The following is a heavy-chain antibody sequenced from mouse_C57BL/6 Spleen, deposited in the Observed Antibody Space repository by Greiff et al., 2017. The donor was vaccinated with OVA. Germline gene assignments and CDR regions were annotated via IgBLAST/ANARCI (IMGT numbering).Heavy chain of an antibody. J-gene: IGHJ3*01. CDR2: INPGSGGT. D-gene: IGHD1-1*01. V-gene: IGHV1-54*01. Sequence: QVHVKQSGAELVRPGTSVKVSCKASGYAFTNYLIEWVKQRPGQGLEWIGVINPGSGGTNYNEKFKGKATLTADKSSSTAYMQLSSLTSEDSAVYFCARSAPYGSSYGGFAYWGQGTLVTVSA. CDR1: GYAFTNYL. CDR3: ARSAPYGSSYGGFAY.